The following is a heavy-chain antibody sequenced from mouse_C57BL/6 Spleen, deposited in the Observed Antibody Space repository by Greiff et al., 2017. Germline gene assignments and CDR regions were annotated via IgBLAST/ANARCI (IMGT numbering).Heavy chain of an antibody. CDR1: GFTFTDYY. Sequence: EVKLVESGGGLVQPGGSLSLSCAASGFTFTDYYMSWVRQPPGKALEWLGFIRNKANGYTTEYTASVKGRFTISRDNSQSILYLQINALRAEDSATYYCARSLYYCGSSQYYFDYWGQGTTLTVSS. D-gene: IGHD1-1*01. CDR3: ARSLYYCGSSQYYFDY. CDR2: IRNKANGYTT. V-gene: IGHV7-3*01. J-gene: IGHJ2*01.